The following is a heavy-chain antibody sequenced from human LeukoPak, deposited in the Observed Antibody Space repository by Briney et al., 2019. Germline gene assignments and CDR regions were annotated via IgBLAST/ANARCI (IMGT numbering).Heavy chain of an antibody. CDR3: ARGRGSSWPDN. Sequence: PSETLSLTCTVSGYSISSGYYWGWIRQPPEKGLEWIGYISDSGSTNNNPSLKSRLTMSVDTSKNQVSLNLSSVTSADTAIYYCARGRGSSWPDNWGQGTLVTVSS. V-gene: IGHV4-38-2*02. J-gene: IGHJ4*02. CDR2: ISDSGST. CDR1: GYSISSGYY. D-gene: IGHD2-2*01.